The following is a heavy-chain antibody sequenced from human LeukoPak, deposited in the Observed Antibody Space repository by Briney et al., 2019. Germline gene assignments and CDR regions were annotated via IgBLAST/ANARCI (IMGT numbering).Heavy chain of an antibody. CDR2: IHTSGST. J-gene: IGHJ5*02. Sequence: SETLSLTCTVSGGSISSYYWSWIRQPAGKGLEWIGRIHTSGSTNYNPSLKSRVTMSVDTSQNQFSLKLSSVTAADTAVYYLAGDRISVSDPPNGFDPWGQGTRSPSPQ. CDR1: GGSISSYY. D-gene: IGHD6-19*01. V-gene: IGHV4-4*07. CDR3: AGDRISVSDPPNGFDP.